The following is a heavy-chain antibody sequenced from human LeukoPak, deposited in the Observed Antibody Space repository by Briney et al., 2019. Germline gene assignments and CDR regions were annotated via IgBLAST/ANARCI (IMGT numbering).Heavy chain of an antibody. CDR1: GGSISSSSYY. Sequence: SETLSLTRTVSGGSISSSSYYWGWIRQPPGKGLEWIGSIYYSGSTYYNPSLKSRVTISVDTSKNQFSLKLSSVTAADTAVYYCARLRGYYGDLRPDYWGQGTLVTVSS. CDR2: IYYSGST. J-gene: IGHJ4*02. D-gene: IGHD4-17*01. V-gene: IGHV4-39*01. CDR3: ARLRGYYGDLRPDY.